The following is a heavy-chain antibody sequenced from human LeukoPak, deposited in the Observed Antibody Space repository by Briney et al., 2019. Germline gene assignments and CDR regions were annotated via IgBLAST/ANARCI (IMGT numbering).Heavy chain of an antibody. J-gene: IGHJ6*02. Sequence: ASVRVSCKASGYTFSTYGITWVRQAPGQGLEWMGWISDYNGNTKYAQKLQGRVTMTTDTSTSTAYMELRSLTSDDTAVYYCAREGYYESSGFSQLSFYNYGMDVWGQGTTVTVSS. CDR3: AREGYYESSGFSQLSFYNYGMDV. D-gene: IGHD3-22*01. CDR2: ISDYNGNT. CDR1: GYTFSTYG. V-gene: IGHV1-18*01.